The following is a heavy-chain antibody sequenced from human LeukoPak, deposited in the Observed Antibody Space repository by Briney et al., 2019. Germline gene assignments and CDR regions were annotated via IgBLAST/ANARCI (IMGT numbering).Heavy chain of an antibody. V-gene: IGHV1-8*01. D-gene: IGHD6-19*01. J-gene: IGHJ6*03. CDR1: RYTFTSYD. CDR2: MNPNSGNT. Sequence: ASVKVSCKASRYTFTSYDINWVRQATGQGLEWMGWMNPNSGNTGYAQKFQGRVTMTRNTSISTAYMELSSLRSEDTAVYYCARRSVGSGWYSYYYYYMDVWGKGTTVTVSS. CDR3: ARRSVGSGWYSYYYYYMDV.